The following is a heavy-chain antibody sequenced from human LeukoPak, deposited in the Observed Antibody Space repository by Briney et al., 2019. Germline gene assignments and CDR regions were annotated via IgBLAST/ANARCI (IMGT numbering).Heavy chain of an antibody. CDR1: GLTFSSYA. Sequence: PGGSLRLSCAASGLTFSSYAMSWVRQAPGKGLEWVSAISGSGGSTYYADSVKGRFTISRDNSKNTLYLQMNSLRAEDTAVYYCAKDTGDYVSWYFDLWGRGTLVTVSS. CDR2: ISGSGGST. J-gene: IGHJ2*01. CDR3: AKDTGDYVSWYFDL. V-gene: IGHV3-23*01. D-gene: IGHD4-17*01.